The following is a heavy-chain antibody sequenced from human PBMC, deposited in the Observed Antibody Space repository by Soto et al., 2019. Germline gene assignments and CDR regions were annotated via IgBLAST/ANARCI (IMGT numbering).Heavy chain of an antibody. CDR3: ARDLSPYSDYYDESTSETWFDP. V-gene: IGHV3-11*01. J-gene: IGHJ5*02. CDR1: GFTFSDYY. D-gene: IGHD3-16*01. CDR2: ISKSGSII. Sequence: QVQLVASGGGLVQPGGSLRLSCAASGFTFSDYYMSWLRQPPGKGLEWVSYISKSGSIIHFADSVKGRFAISRDNAKNTLYLQMSSLRAEDTALYYCARDLSPYSDYYDESTSETWFDPCGQGTLGTVSS.